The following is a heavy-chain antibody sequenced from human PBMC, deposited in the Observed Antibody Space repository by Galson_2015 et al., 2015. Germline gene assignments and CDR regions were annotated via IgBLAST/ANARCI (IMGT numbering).Heavy chain of an antibody. Sequence: SLRLSCAASGFTFSSYSMNWVRQAPGKGLEWVSSISSSSSYIYYADSVKGRFTISRDNAKNSLYLQVNSLRAEDTAVYYCARDLVWGSYRSTPFDYWGQGTLVTVSS. V-gene: IGHV3-21*01. D-gene: IGHD3-16*02. CDR2: ISSSSSYI. CDR3: ARDLVWGSYRSTPFDY. J-gene: IGHJ4*02. CDR1: GFTFSSYS.